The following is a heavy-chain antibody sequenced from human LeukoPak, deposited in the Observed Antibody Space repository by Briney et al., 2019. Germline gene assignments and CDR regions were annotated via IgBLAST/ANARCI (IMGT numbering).Heavy chain of an antibody. Sequence: ASVKVSCKASGYTFSGYYMHWVRQAPGQGLEWMGWINPNSGGTNYAQKFQGRVTMTRDTSISTAYMELRSLRSDDTAVYYCARSKGSLAYDYGGNSNWFDPWGQGTLVTVSS. CDR3: ARSKGSLAYDYGGNSNWFDP. CDR2: INPNSGGT. D-gene: IGHD4-23*01. V-gene: IGHV1-2*02. CDR1: GYTFSGYY. J-gene: IGHJ5*02.